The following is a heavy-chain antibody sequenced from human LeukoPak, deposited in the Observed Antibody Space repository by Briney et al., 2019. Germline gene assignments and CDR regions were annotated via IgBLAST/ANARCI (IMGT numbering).Heavy chain of an antibody. CDR2: IYYSGST. CDR3: ARGPAVADIGYYYYYGMDV. V-gene: IGHV4-61*01. CDR1: GGSVSSGSYY. Sequence: SETLNLTCTVSGGSVSSGSYYWGWIRQPPGKGLEWIGYIYYSGSTNYNPSLKSRVTISVDTSKNQFSLKLSSVTAADTAVYYCARGPAVADIGYYYYYGMDVWGQGTTVTVSS. D-gene: IGHD6-19*01. J-gene: IGHJ6*02.